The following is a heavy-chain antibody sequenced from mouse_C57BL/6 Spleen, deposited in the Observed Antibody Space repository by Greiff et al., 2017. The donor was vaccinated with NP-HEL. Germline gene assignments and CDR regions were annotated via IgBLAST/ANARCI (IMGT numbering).Heavy chain of an antibody. CDR2: INPSSGYT. Sequence: QVQLKESGAELAKPGASVKLSCKASGYTFTSYWMHWVKQRPGQGLEWIGYINPSSGYTKYNQKFKDKATLTADKSSSTAYMQLSSLTYEDSAVYYCARVYYEDLYYFDYWGQGTTLTVSS. D-gene: IGHD2-4*01. CDR3: ARVYYEDLYYFDY. V-gene: IGHV1-7*01. J-gene: IGHJ2*01. CDR1: GYTFTSYW.